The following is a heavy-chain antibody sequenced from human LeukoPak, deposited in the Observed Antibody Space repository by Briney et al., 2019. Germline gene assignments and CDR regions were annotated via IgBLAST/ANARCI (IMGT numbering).Heavy chain of an antibody. V-gene: IGHV4-59*01. CDR2: IYYRGST. CDR1: GGSINNYY. Sequence: SETLSLTCTVSGGSINNYYWSWIRQPPGKGLEWIGYIYYRGSTNYNPSLKSRVTFSVDTSKNQFSLKLNSVTAADTAVYYCARVGTYGSGSYLSWLDYWGQGTLVTVSS. CDR3: ARVGTYGSGSYLSWLDY. J-gene: IGHJ4*02. D-gene: IGHD3-10*01.